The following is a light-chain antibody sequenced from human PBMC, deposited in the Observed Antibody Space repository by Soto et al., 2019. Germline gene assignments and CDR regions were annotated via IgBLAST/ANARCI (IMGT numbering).Light chain of an antibody. V-gene: IGLV2-11*01. CDR1: SNYIGPYNY. CDR3: CSYADTYVE. CDR2: DVD. Sequence: QSALTQPRSVSGSPGQSVAISCTGISNYIGPYNYVSWYQQHPGNAPKLIIYDVDKRPSGVPYRFSGSKSGDTASLTISGLQPDDEADYYCCSYADTYVELGGGTKVTVL. J-gene: IGLJ2*01.